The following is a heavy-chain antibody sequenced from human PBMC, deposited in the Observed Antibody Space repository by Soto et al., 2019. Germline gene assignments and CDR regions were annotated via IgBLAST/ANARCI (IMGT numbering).Heavy chain of an antibody. CDR1: GGSFSGYY. D-gene: IGHD3-16*01. V-gene: IGHV4-34*01. CDR3: ARGRGGGIYYYYYMEV. CDR2: INHSGST. J-gene: IGHJ6*03. Sequence: QVQLQQWGAGLLKPSETLSLTCAVYGGSFSGYYWSWIRQPSGKGLEWIGEINHSGSTNYNPSLKSRVTISVDTPKNQIALKLSSVTAPATAVYYCARGRGGGIYYYYYMEVWGNGTTDTDSS.